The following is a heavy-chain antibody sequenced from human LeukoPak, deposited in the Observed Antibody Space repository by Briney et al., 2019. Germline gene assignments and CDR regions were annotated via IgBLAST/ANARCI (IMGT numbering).Heavy chain of an antibody. CDR3: ASRAVNSGSLLPFDY. J-gene: IGHJ4*02. CDR1: GYTFTGYY. V-gene: IGHV1-8*02. CDR2: MNPNSGNT. D-gene: IGHD1-26*01. Sequence: ASVKVSCKASGYTFTGYYMHWVRQAPGQGLEWMGGMNPNSGNTGYAQRFQGRVTMTRNTSISTAYMELSGLRSDDTAVYYCASRAVNSGSLLPFDYWGQGTQVTVSS.